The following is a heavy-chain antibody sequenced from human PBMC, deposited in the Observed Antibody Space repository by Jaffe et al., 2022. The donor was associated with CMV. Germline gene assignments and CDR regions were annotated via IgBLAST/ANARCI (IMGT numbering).Heavy chain of an antibody. J-gene: IGHJ6*03. CDR1: GFAFSDFS. D-gene: IGHD6-13*01. CDR3: ARDIPAVLTYYMDV. CDR2: ISASQYSI. V-gene: IGHV3-21*01. Sequence: EVQLVESGGGLVKPGGSLRLSCAGSGFAFSDFSMSWVRQAPGKGLEWVAFISASQYSIYYADSVKGRFTISRDNAKNSLYLQMNSLRVEDTAVYYCARDIPAVLTYYMDVWGKGTTVTVSS.